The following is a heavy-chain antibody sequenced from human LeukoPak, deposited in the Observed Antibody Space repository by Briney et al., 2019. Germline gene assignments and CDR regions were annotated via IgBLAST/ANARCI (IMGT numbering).Heavy chain of an antibody. Sequence: SETLSLTCAVYGGSFSGYYWSWIRQPPGKGLEWIGGINHSGSTNYNPSLKSRVTISVDTSKNQFALKLSSVTAADTAVYYCAVSYYDFWSGYFAGEGRHYFDYWGQGTLVTVSS. D-gene: IGHD3-3*01. CDR1: GGSFSGYY. V-gene: IGHV4-34*01. CDR2: INHSGST. CDR3: AVSYYDFWSGYFAGEGRHYFDY. J-gene: IGHJ4*02.